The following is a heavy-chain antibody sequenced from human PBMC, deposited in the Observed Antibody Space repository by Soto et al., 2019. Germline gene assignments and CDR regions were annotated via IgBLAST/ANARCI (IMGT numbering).Heavy chain of an antibody. CDR3: ARLDIAAAADNAFDI. D-gene: IGHD6-13*01. CDR1: GGSISSSSYY. V-gene: IGHV4-39*01. Sequence: SETLSLTXTVSGGSISSSSYYWGWIRQPPGKGLEWIGSIYYSGSTYYNPSLKSRVTISVDTSKNQFSLKLSSVTAADTAVYYCARLDIAAAADNAFDIWGQGTMVTVSS. J-gene: IGHJ3*02. CDR2: IYYSGST.